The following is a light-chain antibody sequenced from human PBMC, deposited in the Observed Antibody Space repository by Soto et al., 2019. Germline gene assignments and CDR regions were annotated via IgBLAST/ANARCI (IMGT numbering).Light chain of an antibody. J-gene: IGKJ2*01. Sequence: EIVLTQSPATLSLSPGERATLSCRASQRVSRYLAWYQQKPGQAPRLLIYDASNRATGIPARFSGSGSGTDFTLTISSLEPEDCAVYYCQQRSNWPPLNTFGQGTKLEI. CDR3: QQRSNWPPLNT. V-gene: IGKV3-11*01. CDR1: QRVSRY. CDR2: DAS.